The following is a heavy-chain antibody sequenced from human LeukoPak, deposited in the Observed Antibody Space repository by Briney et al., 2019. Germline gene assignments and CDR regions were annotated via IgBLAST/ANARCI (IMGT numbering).Heavy chain of an antibody. J-gene: IGHJ4*02. CDR3: ARDLYGSGSL. CDR1: RFTFDEYG. V-gene: IGHV3-20*01. CDR2: INWNGGST. Sequence: GGSLRLSCAASRFTFDEYGMSWVRQTAGKGLEWVSGINWNGGSTGYADSVKGRFTISRDNAKNSLYLQMNSLRAEDTALYHCARDLYGSGSLWGQGTLVTVSS. D-gene: IGHD3-10*01.